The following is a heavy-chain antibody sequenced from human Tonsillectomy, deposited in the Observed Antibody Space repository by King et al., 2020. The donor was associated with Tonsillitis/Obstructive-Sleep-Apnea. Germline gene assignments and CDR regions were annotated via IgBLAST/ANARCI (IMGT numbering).Heavy chain of an antibody. D-gene: IGHD1-1*01. Sequence: VQLQESGPGLVKPSETLSLTCTVSGASISSYYWSWIRQPPGKGLEWIGYIYYSGSTNYNPSLKSRVTISVDTSKNQFSLKLSSVTAADTAVYYCARESEYTTIDYWGQGTLVTVSS. J-gene: IGHJ4*02. V-gene: IGHV4-59*01. CDR1: GASISSYY. CDR2: IYYSGST. CDR3: ARESEYTTIDY.